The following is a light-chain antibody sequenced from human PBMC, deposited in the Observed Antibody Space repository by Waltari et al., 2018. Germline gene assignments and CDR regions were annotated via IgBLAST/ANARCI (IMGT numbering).Light chain of an antibody. Sequence: QSVLTQPPSVSGTPGQEVTISCSGSRSHIGSVYIYWYQHFPRMAPILLIFRNNQRPSGVPDRFSASKSDTSASLAISGLRSEDEADYYCAAWDDSLSGWLFGGGTKLTVL. J-gene: IGLJ3*02. CDR3: AAWDDSLSGWL. V-gene: IGLV1-47*01. CDR1: RSHIGSVY. CDR2: RNN.